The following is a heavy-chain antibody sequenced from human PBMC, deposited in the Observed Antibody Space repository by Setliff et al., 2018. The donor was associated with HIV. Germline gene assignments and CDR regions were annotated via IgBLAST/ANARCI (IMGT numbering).Heavy chain of an antibody. J-gene: IGHJ4*02. V-gene: IGHV3-48*01. Sequence: PGGSLRLSCAASGFTFSNYGMHWVRKAPGKGLEWISHITIVSSTRYYADSVKGRFTISRDNAKNSLYLQMNSLRAEDTAVYYCARVAPSHLLAAPGLDYWGQGTLVTVSS. CDR3: ARVAPSHLLAAPGLDY. D-gene: IGHD6-13*01. CDR1: GFTFSNYG. CDR2: ITIVSSTR.